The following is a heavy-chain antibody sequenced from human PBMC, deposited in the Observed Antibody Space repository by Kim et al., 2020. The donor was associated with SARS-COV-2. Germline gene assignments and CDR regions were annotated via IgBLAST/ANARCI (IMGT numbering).Heavy chain of an antibody. CDR3: ARERFGGSFDY. V-gene: IGHV1-3*01. J-gene: IGHJ4*02. D-gene: IGHD3-10*01. Sequence: NTRYSQKCQGKVTITWDTSASTAYKDLTSLRFEDTAVYYCARERFGGSFDYWGQGTLVTVSS. CDR2: NT.